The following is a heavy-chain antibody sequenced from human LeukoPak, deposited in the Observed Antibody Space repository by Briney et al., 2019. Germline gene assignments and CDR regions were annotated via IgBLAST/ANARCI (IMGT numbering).Heavy chain of an antibody. D-gene: IGHD3-22*01. CDR1: GFTFSSYS. CDR3: ARDTYDSSGYYFYYFDY. Sequence: GGSLRLSCAASGFTFSSYSMNWVRQAPGKGLEWVSSISSSSSYIYYADSVKGRFTISRDNAKNSLYLQMNSLRAEDTAVYCCARDTYDSSGYYFYYFDYWGQGTLVTVSS. J-gene: IGHJ4*02. V-gene: IGHV3-21*01. CDR2: ISSSSSYI.